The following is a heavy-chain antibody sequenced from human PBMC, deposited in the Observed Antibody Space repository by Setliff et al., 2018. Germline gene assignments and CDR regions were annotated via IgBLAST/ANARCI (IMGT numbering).Heavy chain of an antibody. CDR1: GASLSSGTYY. D-gene: IGHD3-10*01. J-gene: IGHJ6*03. CDR3: AREGRGTYALFYYMDV. V-gene: IGHV4-39*02. CDR2: IYYSGST. Sequence: PSETLSLTCTVSGASLSSGTYYWGWIRQPPGKGLEWIGSIYYSGSTYYSPSLKSRITISIDRSKNQFSLNLSSVTASDTAVYYCAREGRGTYALFYYMDVWGKGTSVTVSS.